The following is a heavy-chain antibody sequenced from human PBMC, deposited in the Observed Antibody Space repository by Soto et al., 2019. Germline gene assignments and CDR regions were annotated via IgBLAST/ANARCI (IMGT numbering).Heavy chain of an antibody. Sequence: PSETLSLTCTVSGGSISSGAYYWSWIRRHPGKGLEWIGYISYSGNTYYNPSLKSRVIISADTSKNQFSLKLSSVTAADTAVYYCARDSNYYDSSGYYPFDYWGQGTLVNVSS. J-gene: IGHJ4*01. CDR3: ARDSNYYDSSGYYPFDY. CDR2: ISYSGNT. D-gene: IGHD3-22*01. V-gene: IGHV4-31*03. CDR1: GGSISSGAYY.